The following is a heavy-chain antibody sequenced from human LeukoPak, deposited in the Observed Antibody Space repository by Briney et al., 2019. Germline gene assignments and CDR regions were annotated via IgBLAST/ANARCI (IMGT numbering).Heavy chain of an antibody. CDR3: ARSGSGSYYYYYYYGMDV. CDR1: GFTFSSYG. J-gene: IGHJ6*04. D-gene: IGHD3-10*01. V-gene: IGHV3-33*01. Sequence: GRSLRLSCAASGFTFSSYGMHWVRQAPGKGLEWVAVIWYDGSNKYYADSVKGRFTISRDNSKNTLYLQMNSLRAEDTAVYYCARSGSGSYYYYYYYGMDVWDKGTTVTVSS. CDR2: IWYDGSNK.